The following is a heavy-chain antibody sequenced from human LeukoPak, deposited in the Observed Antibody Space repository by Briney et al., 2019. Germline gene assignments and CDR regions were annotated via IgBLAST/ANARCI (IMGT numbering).Heavy chain of an antibody. D-gene: IGHD4-17*01. Sequence: PGGSLRLSCAASGFTLSNYWVHWVRQAPGEGLVWVSRINEPGTWPTYEDSVRGRFTISRDNAKNTVSLHMKNLRPEDTAVYYCGRDLNGDLDYWGQGTLVTVSS. V-gene: IGHV3-74*03. CDR3: GRDLNGDLDY. J-gene: IGHJ4*02. CDR1: GFTLSNYW. CDR2: INEPGTWP.